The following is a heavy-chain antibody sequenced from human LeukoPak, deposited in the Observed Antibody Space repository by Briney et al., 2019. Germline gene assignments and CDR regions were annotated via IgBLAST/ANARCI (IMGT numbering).Heavy chain of an antibody. CDR1: GYTFRIYY. D-gene: IGHD6-19*01. J-gene: IGHJ4*02. Sequence: ASVKVSCKASGYTFRIYYIHWVRQAPGQGLEWMGMINPSEGTTTYAQKFQGRVTMTRDTSTSTVYMELSSLRSEDTAVYYCARFAVHRRLTVAGQFGLDYWGQGTLVTVSS. CDR3: ARFAVHRRLTVAGQFGLDY. V-gene: IGHV1-46*01. CDR2: INPSEGTT.